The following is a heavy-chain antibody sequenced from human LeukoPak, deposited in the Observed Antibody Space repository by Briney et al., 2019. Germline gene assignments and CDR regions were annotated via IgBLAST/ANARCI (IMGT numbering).Heavy chain of an antibody. CDR1: GYSISSGYY. Sequence: KPSETLSLTCTVSGYSISSGYYWGWIRQPPGKGLEWIGSIYHSGSTYYNPSLKSRVTISVDTSKNQFSLKLSSVTAADTAIYYCASSKDYHDSSGYARTLDYWGQGTLVTVSS. CDR3: ASSKDYHDSSGYARTLDY. V-gene: IGHV4-38-2*02. CDR2: IYHSGST. D-gene: IGHD3-22*01. J-gene: IGHJ4*02.